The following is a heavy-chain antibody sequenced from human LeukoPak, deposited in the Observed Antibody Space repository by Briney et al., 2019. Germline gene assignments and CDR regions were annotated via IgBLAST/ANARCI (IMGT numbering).Heavy chain of an antibody. V-gene: IGHV4-59*01. D-gene: IGHD3-3*01. CDR3: ARAGVYDFWSGTSYYYYYMDV. Sequence: SETLSLTCTVSGGSISSYYWSWIRQPPGKGLEWIGYIYYSGSTNYNPSLKSRVTISVDTSKNQFSLKLGSVTAADTAVYYCARAGVYDFWSGTSYYYYYMDVWGKGTTVTVSS. CDR1: GGSISSYY. J-gene: IGHJ6*03. CDR2: IYYSGST.